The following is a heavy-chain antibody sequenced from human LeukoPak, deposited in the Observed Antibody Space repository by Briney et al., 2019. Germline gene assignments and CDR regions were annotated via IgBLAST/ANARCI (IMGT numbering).Heavy chain of an antibody. CDR2: ISASGGT. D-gene: IGHD6-19*01. J-gene: IGHJ5*02. V-gene: IGHV4-4*08. Sequence: SETLTLTCTVSGGSISTYYWSWIRQSPGKGLEWIADISASGGTNYNPSLESRVTVSIDSSKNQFSLKLSSVTAADTAVFYCARSPHNSAWYEKWFDPWGQGTLVTVSS. CDR1: GGSISTYY. CDR3: ARSPHNSAWYEKWFDP.